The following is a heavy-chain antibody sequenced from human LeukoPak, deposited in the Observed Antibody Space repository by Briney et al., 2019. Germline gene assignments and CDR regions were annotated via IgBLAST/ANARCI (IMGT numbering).Heavy chain of an antibody. J-gene: IGHJ4*02. CDR3: XXXXXXXXDY. CDR2: ISSSSSYI. CDR1: XXTXXSYS. V-gene: IGHV3-21*01. Sequence: AXXXTXXSYSMNWVRQAPGKGXEGVSSISSSSSYIYYADSVKGRFTISRDNAKNSLYLQMNSLRAEDTGVYYXXXXXXXXXDYXXXXXLVTVSS.